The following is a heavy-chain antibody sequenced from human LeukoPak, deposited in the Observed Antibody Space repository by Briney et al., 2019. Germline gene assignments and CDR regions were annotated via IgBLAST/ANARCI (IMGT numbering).Heavy chain of an antibody. Sequence: SETLSLTCTVSGGSISSYYWSWIRQPPGKGLEWIGYIYYSGSTNYNPSLKSRVTISVDTSKNQFSLKLSSVTAADTAVYYCARGGVEMATISSYFDYWGQGTLVTVSS. J-gene: IGHJ4*02. D-gene: IGHD5-24*01. CDR3: ARGGVEMATISSYFDY. CDR2: IYYSGST. V-gene: IGHV4-59*01. CDR1: GGSISSYY.